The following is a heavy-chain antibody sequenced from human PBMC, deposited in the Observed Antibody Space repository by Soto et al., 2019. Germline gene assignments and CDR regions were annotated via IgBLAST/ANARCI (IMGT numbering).Heavy chain of an antibody. J-gene: IGHJ3*02. CDR3: AKDRTMARGIRAFDI. V-gene: IGHV3-23*01. D-gene: IGHD3-10*01. Sequence: EAQLLQSGGGLVPPGGSLRLSCVASGFAFGNYPMAWVRQTPGKGLQWISTISGSGGMTDYEDSVRGRFTVSIDHSKDTVHLQMTSLRADDPAVYYCAKDRTMARGIRAFDIWGQGTTVTISS. CDR1: GFAFGNYP. CDR2: ISGSGGMT.